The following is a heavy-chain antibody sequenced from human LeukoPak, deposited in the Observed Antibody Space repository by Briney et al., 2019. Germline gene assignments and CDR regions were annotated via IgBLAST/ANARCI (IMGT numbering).Heavy chain of an antibody. V-gene: IGHV3-30-3*01. CDR2: ISYDGSNK. CDR1: GFTFSSYA. CDR3: AREEVRGVLGY. Sequence: GGSLRLSCAASGFTFSSYAMHWVRQAPGKGLEWLAVISYDGSNKYYADSVKGRFTISRDNSKNTLYLQMNSLRAEDTAVYYCAREEVRGVLGYWGQGTLVTVSS. J-gene: IGHJ4*02. D-gene: IGHD3-10*01.